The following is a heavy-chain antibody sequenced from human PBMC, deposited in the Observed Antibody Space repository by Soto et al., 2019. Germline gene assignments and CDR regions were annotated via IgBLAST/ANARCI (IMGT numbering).Heavy chain of an antibody. CDR3: ARARYSSGWYDLNFRFDP. J-gene: IGHJ5*02. CDR2: IYYSGST. V-gene: IGHV4-61*08. D-gene: IGHD6-19*01. Sequence: PSETLSLTCTVSGGSISSGDYYWSWIRQPPGKGLEWIGYIYYSGSTNYNPSLKSRVTISVDTSKNQFSLKLSSVTAADTAVYYCARARYSSGWYDLNFRFDPWGQGTLVTVSS. CDR1: GGSISSGDYY.